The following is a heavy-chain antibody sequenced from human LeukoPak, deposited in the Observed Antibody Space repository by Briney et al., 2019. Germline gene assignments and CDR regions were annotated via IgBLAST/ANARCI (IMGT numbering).Heavy chain of an antibody. CDR2: IKSKTDGGTT. Sequence: PGGSLRLSCAASGFTFSNAWMSWVRQAPGKGLEWVGRIKSKTDGGTTDYAAPVKGRFTISRDDSKNTLYLQMNSLKTEDTAVYYCTTGALQGGGEAAAGTYPRNIWGQGTMVTVSS. V-gene: IGHV3-15*01. CDR3: TTGALQGGGEAAAGTYPRNI. CDR1: GFTFSNAW. J-gene: IGHJ3*02. D-gene: IGHD6-13*01.